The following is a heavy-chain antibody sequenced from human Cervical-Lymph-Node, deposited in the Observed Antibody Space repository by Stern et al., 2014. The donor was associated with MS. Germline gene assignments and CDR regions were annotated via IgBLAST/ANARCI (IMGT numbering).Heavy chain of an antibody. J-gene: IGHJ4*02. CDR1: GYTFTKYA. D-gene: IGHD3-10*01. CDR3: VRLSMVRGVEFDY. CDR2: INTNTGNP. Sequence: VQLLESGSELKKPGASVKVSCKASGYTFTKYAMNWVRQAPGQGLEWMGWINTNTGNPTYAQDFTGRFVFSLDTSVTTAYLQISSLKPEDTAVYYCVRLSMVRGVEFDYWGQGTLVTVSS. V-gene: IGHV7-4-1*02.